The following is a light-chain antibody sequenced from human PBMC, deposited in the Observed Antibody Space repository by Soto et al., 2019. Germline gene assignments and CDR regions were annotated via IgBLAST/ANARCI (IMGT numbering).Light chain of an antibody. V-gene: IGKV1-27*01. J-gene: IGKJ3*01. CDR1: QGISIY. Sequence: DIQMTQSPSSLSASVGDRVTITCRASQGISIYLAWYQQKPGKVPQILIYSASTVQSGVPSRFSGSGSGTDFTLTISSLQPEDFATYYCQKYNTSPFTFGLGTKVDIK. CDR3: QKYNTSPFT. CDR2: SAS.